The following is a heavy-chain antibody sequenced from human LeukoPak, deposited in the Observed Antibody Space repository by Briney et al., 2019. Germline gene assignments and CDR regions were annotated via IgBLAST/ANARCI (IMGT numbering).Heavy chain of an antibody. V-gene: IGHV3-11*06. CDR3: ARVRRNSGSYSFYDY. CDR2: ISSSSSYI. J-gene: IGHJ4*02. Sequence: PGGSLRLSCAASGFTFSDYYMSWIRQAPGKGLEWVSSISSSSSYIYYADSVKGRFTISRDNAKNSLYLQMNSLRAEDTAVYYCARVRRNSGSYSFYDYWGQGTLVTVSS. CDR1: GFTFSDYY. D-gene: IGHD1-26*01.